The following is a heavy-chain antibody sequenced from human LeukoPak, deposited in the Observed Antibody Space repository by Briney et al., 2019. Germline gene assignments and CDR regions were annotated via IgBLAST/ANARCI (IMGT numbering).Heavy chain of an antibody. V-gene: IGHV3-48*01. CDR1: GFTFSSYW. CDR2: ISSSSSTI. Sequence: PGGSLRLSCAASGFTFSSYWMSWVRQAPGKGLEWVSYISSSSSTIYYADSVKGRFTISRDNSKNTLYLQMNSLRAEDTAVYYCAKGVAAPGGYYGMDVWAKGPRSPSP. D-gene: IGHD6-19*01. CDR3: AKGVAAPGGYYGMDV. J-gene: IGHJ6*02.